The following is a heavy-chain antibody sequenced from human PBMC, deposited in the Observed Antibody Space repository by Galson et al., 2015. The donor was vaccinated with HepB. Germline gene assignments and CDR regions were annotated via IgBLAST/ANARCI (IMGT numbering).Heavy chain of an antibody. CDR1: GFYVSRNY. Sequence: SLRLSCAASGFYVSRNYMNWVRQAPGKGLEWVSVIYSRGATFYADSVKGRFTISRDSSKNTLHLEMNNLRAEDTAVYYCAREVYEGPFDIWGQGTMVTVSS. D-gene: IGHD2/OR15-2a*01. V-gene: IGHV3-53*01. CDR3: AREVYEGPFDI. CDR2: IYSRGAT. J-gene: IGHJ3*02.